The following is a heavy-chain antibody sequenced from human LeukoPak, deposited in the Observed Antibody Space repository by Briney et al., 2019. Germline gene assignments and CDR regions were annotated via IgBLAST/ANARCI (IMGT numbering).Heavy chain of an antibody. J-gene: IGHJ4*02. CDR1: GFAFSTFA. Sequence: GESLKISCAASGFAFSTFAMSWVRQAPGKGLDWVSSISGSGGSTYYADSVKGRFTISRDSSKNTLYLQMNSLRAEDTAVYYCAKGVGTNKGGYYFDYWGQGTPVTVSS. V-gene: IGHV3-23*01. CDR3: AKGVGTNKGGYYFDY. CDR2: ISGSGGST. D-gene: IGHD1-26*01.